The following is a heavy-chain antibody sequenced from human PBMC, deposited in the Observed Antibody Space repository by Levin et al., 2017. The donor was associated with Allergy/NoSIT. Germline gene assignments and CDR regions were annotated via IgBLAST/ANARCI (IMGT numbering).Heavy chain of an antibody. D-gene: IGHD3-10*01. V-gene: IGHV4-34*01. Sequence: SQTLSLTCAVYGGSFSGYYWSWIRQPPGKGLEWIGEINHSGSTNYNPSLKSRVTISVDTSKNQFSLKLSSVTAADTAVYYCARTLPMVRGAKSYDYYMDVWGKGTTVTVSS. J-gene: IGHJ6*03. CDR1: GGSFSGYY. CDR2: INHSGST. CDR3: ARTLPMVRGAKSYDYYMDV.